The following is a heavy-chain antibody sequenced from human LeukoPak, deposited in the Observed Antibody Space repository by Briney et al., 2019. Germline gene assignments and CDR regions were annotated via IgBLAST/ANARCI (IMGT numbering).Heavy chain of an antibody. V-gene: IGHV4-38-2*02. CDR2: IYHSGST. Sequence: SETLSLTCTVSGYSISSGYYWGWIRQPPGKGLEWIGSIYHSGSTYYNPSLKSRVTISVDTSKNQFSLKLSSVTAADTAVYYCASYSSGWPGIDYWGQGTLVTVSS. CDR3: ASYSSGWPGIDY. J-gene: IGHJ4*02. D-gene: IGHD6-19*01. CDR1: GYSISSGYY.